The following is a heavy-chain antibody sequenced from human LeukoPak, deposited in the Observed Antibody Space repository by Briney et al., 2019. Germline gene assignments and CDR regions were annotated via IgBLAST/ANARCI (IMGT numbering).Heavy chain of an antibody. J-gene: IGHJ4*02. CDR2: IKEDGSDK. CDR3: ARDVGYFRFDY. Sequence: GGSLRLSCAASGFTFSHYGMHWVRQAPGKGREWVANIKEDGSDKYYVDSVKGRFTISRDNAKNSLYLQMNNLRAEDTAVYYCARDVGYFRFDYWGQGTLVTVSS. CDR1: GFTFSHYG. V-gene: IGHV3-7*01. D-gene: IGHD5-18*01.